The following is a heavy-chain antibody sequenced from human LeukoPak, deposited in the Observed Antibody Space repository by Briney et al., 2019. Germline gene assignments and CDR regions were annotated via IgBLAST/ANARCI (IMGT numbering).Heavy chain of an antibody. V-gene: IGHV3-74*01. CDR3: ARRGPSGYYAHFDY. J-gene: IGHJ4*02. CDR2: INSDGSST. D-gene: IGHD3-22*01. CDR1: GFTFSSYW. Sequence: GGSLRLSCAASGFTFSSYWMHWVRQAPGKGLVWVSRINSDGSSTSYADSVKGRFTISRDNAKNTLYLQMNSLRAEDTAVYYYARRGPSGYYAHFDYWGQGTLVTVSS.